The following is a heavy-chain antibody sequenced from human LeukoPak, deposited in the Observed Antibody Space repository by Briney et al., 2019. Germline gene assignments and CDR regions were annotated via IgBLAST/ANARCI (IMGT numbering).Heavy chain of an antibody. J-gene: IGHJ4*02. CDR3: AKQLGYCSDGSCYFPY. D-gene: IGHD2-15*01. CDR2: ISNNGGYT. CDR1: GFTFSSSA. V-gene: IGHV3-23*01. Sequence: GGSVRLSCAASGFTFSSSAMSWVRQAPGKGLEWVSAISNNGGYTYYADSVQGRFTISRDNSKSTLCLQMNSLRAEDTAVYYCAKQLGYCSDGSCYFPYWGQGTLVTVSS.